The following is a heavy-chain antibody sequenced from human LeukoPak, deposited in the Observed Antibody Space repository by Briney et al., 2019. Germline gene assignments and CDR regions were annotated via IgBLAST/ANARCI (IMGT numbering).Heavy chain of an antibody. D-gene: IGHD5-18*01. J-gene: IGHJ6*02. CDR2: MYYTGST. V-gene: IGHV4-39*01. CDR1: GGSTASSSHY. CDR3: ARHRIQPPVLMDV. Sequence: PSETLSLTCTVSGGSTASSSHYCGWIRQSPGQGLEWIAIMYYTGSTYYNPPLKSRVSITVDTTRNQFSLKLTSVTAADTAVYYCARHRIQPPVLMDVWGQGTTVTVSS.